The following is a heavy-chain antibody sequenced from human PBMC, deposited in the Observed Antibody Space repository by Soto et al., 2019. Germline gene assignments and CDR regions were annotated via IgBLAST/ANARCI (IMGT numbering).Heavy chain of an antibody. CDR2: MYHSGST. V-gene: IGHV4-30-2*01. CDR3: ARVPDY. CDR1: GGSISSGGYS. J-gene: IGHJ4*02. Sequence: QLQLQESGSGLVKPSQTLSLTGAVSGGSISSGGYSWSLIRQPPGKGLELIGYMYHSGSTYYNPSLKSRVTISIDRSKNQFSLKLSSVTATDTAVYYCARVPDYWGQGILVTVSS. D-gene: IGHD2-2*01.